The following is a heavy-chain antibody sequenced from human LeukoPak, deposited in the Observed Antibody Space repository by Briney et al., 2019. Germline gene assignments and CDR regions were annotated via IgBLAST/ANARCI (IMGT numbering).Heavy chain of an antibody. Sequence: GGSLRLSCAASGFTFSIYWMSWVRQAPGKGLEWVANINQDGSEKYYVDSVRGRFTISKDNDKSSLYLQMNSLRVEDTAVYYCAKAGGPGAVDYWGQETLVTVSS. CDR2: INQDGSEK. V-gene: IGHV3-7*01. D-gene: IGHD3-16*01. CDR1: GFTFSIYW. J-gene: IGHJ4*02. CDR3: AKAGGPGAVDY.